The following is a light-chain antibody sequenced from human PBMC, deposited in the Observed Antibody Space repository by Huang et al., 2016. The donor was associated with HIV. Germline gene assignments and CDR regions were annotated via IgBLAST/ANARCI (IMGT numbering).Light chain of an antibody. V-gene: IGKV3-11*01. CDR1: QSVSNY. CDR2: DAA. CDR3: QQRSNWPPMYT. J-gene: IGKJ2*01. Sequence: EIVLTQSPATLSLSPGEGATLSCRARQSVSNYLAWYQQKPGQAPRRLIYDAANWATGIPARFSGSASGTDFTLTISSLEPEDFAVYYCQQRSNWPPMYTFGQGTKLEIK.